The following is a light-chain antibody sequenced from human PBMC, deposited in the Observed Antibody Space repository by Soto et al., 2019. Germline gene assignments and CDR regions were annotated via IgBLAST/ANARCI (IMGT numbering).Light chain of an antibody. Sequence: QSVLTQPPSASGTPGQRVTISCSGSSSNIGSNYVYWYQQLPGTAPKLLIYRNNQRPSGVPDRFSGSKSGTSASLAISGLRSEDEADYYCAAWDHSLQGWVFGGGTKLTVL. CDR2: RNN. J-gene: IGLJ3*02. CDR1: SSNIGSNY. CDR3: AAWDHSLQGWV. V-gene: IGLV1-47*01.